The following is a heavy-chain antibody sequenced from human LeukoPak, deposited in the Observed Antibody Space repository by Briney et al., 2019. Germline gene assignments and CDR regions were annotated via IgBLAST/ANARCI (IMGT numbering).Heavy chain of an antibody. Sequence: PSETLSLTCTVSGGSISSHYWSWIRQPPGKGLEWIGYIYYSGSTNYNPSLKSRVTISVDTSKNQFSLKLSSVTAADTAVYYCARDPGGYNSLWGSDYWGQGTLVTVSS. V-gene: IGHV4-59*11. D-gene: IGHD5-24*01. CDR2: IYYSGST. J-gene: IGHJ4*02. CDR1: GGSISSHY. CDR3: ARDPGGYNSLWGSDY.